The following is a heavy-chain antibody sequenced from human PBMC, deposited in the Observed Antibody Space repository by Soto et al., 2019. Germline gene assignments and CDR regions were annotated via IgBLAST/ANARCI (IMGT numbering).Heavy chain of an antibody. Sequence: QVQLQESGPGLVKSSETLSLTCTVSGGSISGSITNYYWTWIRQSPVKGLEWIGYISYSGRTNYNLTLNNRVTISGDTPTKPFSLNLSSVTAADTAVYYCARQGGGKYYSAFDVWGQGTMVTVSS. CDR1: GGSISGSITNYY. CDR2: ISYSGRT. J-gene: IGHJ3*01. D-gene: IGHD1-26*01. V-gene: IGHV4-59*08. CDR3: ARQGGGKYYSAFDV.